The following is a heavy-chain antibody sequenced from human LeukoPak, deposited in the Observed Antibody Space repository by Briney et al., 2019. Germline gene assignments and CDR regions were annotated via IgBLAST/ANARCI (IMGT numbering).Heavy chain of an antibody. V-gene: IGHV4-31*03. Sequence: SQTLSLTCSVSGGSISSGGHYWSWIRQHPGQGLEWIGYIYYSGSTYYNPSLKSRVNISMDTSKNQFSLKANSVTAADTAVYYCARDLVVWGQGTLVTVSS. J-gene: IGHJ4*02. CDR2: IYYSGST. D-gene: IGHD2-15*01. CDR3: ARDLVV. CDR1: GGSISSGGHY.